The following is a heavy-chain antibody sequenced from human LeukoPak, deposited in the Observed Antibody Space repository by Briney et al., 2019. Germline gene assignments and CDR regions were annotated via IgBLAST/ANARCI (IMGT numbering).Heavy chain of an antibody. CDR1: GFTFSNAW. CDR2: IKSKTDGGTT. V-gene: IGHV3-15*01. CDR3: TTDGSYYYDSSYFDY. Sequence: PGGSLRLSCAASGFTFSNAWMSWVRQAPGKGLEWVGRIKSKTDGGTTDYAAPVKGRFTISRDDSKNTLYLQMNSLKTEDTAVYYCTTDGSYYYDSSYFDYWGQGTLVTVSS. D-gene: IGHD3-22*01. J-gene: IGHJ4*02.